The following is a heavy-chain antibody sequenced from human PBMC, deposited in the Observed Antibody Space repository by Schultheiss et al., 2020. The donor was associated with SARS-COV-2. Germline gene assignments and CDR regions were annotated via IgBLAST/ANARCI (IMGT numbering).Heavy chain of an antibody. CDR2: ISSSSSYI. J-gene: IGHJ4*02. Sequence: GGSLRLSCAASGFTFSSYAMHWVRQAPGKGLEWVSSISSSSSYIYYADSVKGRFTISRDNAKNSLYLQMNSLRAEDTAVYYCARDHWDIVVVPAAIDYFDYWGQGTLVTVSS. CDR1: GFTFSSYA. D-gene: IGHD2-2*01. CDR3: ARDHWDIVVVPAAIDYFDY. V-gene: IGHV3-21*04.